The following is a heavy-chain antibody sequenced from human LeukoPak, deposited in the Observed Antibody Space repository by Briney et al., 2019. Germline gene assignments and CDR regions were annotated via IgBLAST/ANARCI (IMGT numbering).Heavy chain of an antibody. V-gene: IGHV1-2*02. J-gene: IGHJ4*02. Sequence: ASVKVSCKASGYTFTGYYIHWVRQAPGQGLEWMGWINPNGGGTNYAQKFQGLVTMARDTSITTAYMELSRLTSDDTAVYYCARTQPPCTSCLLLDYWGQGTLVTVSS. CDR3: ARTQPPCTSCLLLDY. D-gene: IGHD2-2*01. CDR1: GYTFTGYY. CDR2: INPNGGGT.